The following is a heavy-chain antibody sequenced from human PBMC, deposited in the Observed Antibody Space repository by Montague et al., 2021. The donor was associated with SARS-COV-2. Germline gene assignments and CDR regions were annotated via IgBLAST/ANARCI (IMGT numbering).Heavy chain of an antibody. J-gene: IGHJ5*02. CDR2: IYYSGST. CDR3: ARNPRPAAMWGWFDP. V-gene: IGHV4-59*12. Sequence: SETLSLTCTVSGGSISGYYWRWIRQPPGKGLEWIGYIYYSGSTNYNPSLKSRVTISVDTSKNQFSLKLSSVTAADTAVYYCARNPRPAAMWGWFDPWGQGTLVTVSS. D-gene: IGHD2-2*01. CDR1: GGSISGYY.